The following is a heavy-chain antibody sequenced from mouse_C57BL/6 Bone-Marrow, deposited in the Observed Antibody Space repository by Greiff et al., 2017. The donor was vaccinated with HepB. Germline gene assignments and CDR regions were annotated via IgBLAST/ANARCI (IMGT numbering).Heavy chain of an antibody. J-gene: IGHJ3*01. D-gene: IGHD3-2*02. V-gene: IGHV14-4*01. CDR3: TTLQLTPEFAY. CDR1: GFNIKDDY. Sequence: EVQLQQSGAALVRPGASVKLSCTASGFNIKDDYMHWVKQRPEQGLEWIGWIDPENGDTEYASKFQGKATITADTSSNTAYLQLSSLTSEDTAVYYCTTLQLTPEFAYWGQGTLVTVSA. CDR2: IDPENGDT.